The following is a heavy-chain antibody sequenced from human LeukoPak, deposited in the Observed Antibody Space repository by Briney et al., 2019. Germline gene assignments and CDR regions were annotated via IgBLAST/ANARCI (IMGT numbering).Heavy chain of an antibody. CDR3: ARGSSSWDNWFDP. CDR1: GYTFTGYY. CDR2: INPNSGGT. V-gene: IGHV1-2*02. Sequence: VASVKVSCKASGYTFTGYYMHWVRQAPGQGLEWMGWINPNSGGTNYAQKFQGRVTMTRDTSISTAYMELSRLRSDDTAVYYCARGSSSWDNWFDPWGQGTLVTVSS. D-gene: IGHD6-13*01. J-gene: IGHJ5*02.